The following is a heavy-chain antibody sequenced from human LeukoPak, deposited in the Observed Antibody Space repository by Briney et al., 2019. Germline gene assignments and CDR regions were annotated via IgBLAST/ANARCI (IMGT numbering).Heavy chain of an antibody. CDR3: ARSADIVATMRYWFDP. Sequence: SETLSLTCTVAGGSISSYYWSWIRQPPGKGLEWVGYIYYSGSTNYNPSLKSRVTISVDTSKNQFSLKLSSVTAAATAVYYCARSADIVATMRYWFDPWGQGTLVTVSS. D-gene: IGHD5-12*01. CDR1: GGSISSYY. CDR2: IYYSGST. V-gene: IGHV4-59*01. J-gene: IGHJ5*02.